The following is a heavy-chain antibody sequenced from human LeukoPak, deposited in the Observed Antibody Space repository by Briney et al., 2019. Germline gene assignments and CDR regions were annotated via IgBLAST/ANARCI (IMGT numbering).Heavy chain of an antibody. J-gene: IGHJ4*02. CDR2: ISSNGGST. Sequence: GGSLRLSCAASGVTFSSYAMHWVRQAPGKGLEYVSAISSNGGSTYYANSVKGRFTISRDNSKNTLYLQMGSLRAEDMAVYYCARSYCSSTSCYNALTYFDYWGQGTLVTVSS. CDR1: GVTFSSYA. CDR3: ARSYCSSTSCYNALTYFDY. V-gene: IGHV3-64*01. D-gene: IGHD2-2*02.